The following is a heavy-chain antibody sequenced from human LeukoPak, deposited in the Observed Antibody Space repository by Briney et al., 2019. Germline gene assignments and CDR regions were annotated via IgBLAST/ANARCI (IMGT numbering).Heavy chain of an antibody. CDR1: GFTFAEYT. V-gene: IGHV3-7*01. D-gene: IGHD5-12*01. Sequence: GGSLRLSCAASGFTFAEYTMHWVRQAPGKGLEWVAQINQDGSKEYYIDSVKARFSISRDNARNSLSLQMNSLRAEDTAVYYCVRDGGVSGYDLLDYWGQGTLVTVSS. CDR3: VRDGGVSGYDLLDY. J-gene: IGHJ4*02. CDR2: INQDGSKE.